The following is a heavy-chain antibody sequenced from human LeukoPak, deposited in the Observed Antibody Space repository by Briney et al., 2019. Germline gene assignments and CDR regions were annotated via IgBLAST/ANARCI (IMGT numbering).Heavy chain of an antibody. CDR3: VLAATLGTFDY. D-gene: IGHD2-15*01. J-gene: IGHJ4*02. CDR1: GYTFTSYA. CDR2: INTNTGNP. V-gene: IGHV7-4-1*02. Sequence: ASVEVSCKASGYTFTSYAMNWVRQAPGQGLEWMGWINTNTGNPTYAQGFTGRFVFSLDTSVSTAYLQISSLKAEDTAVYYCVLAATLGTFDYWGQGTLVTVSS.